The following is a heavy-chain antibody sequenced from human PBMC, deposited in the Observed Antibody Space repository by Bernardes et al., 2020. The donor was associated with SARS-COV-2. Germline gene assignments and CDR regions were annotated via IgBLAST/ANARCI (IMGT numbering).Heavy chain of an antibody. CDR1: DKSLSGYY. J-gene: IGHJ6*02. D-gene: IGHD3-22*01. CDR3: ARVRRGCDSMYCYTQYYHGMDV. Sequence: SETLSLTCGVHDKSLSGYYWSWIRQPPGKGLEWIGEINHGGTTNYNPSLESRVTISVDTSKNQFSLKLSSVTAADTAVYYCARVRRGCDSMYCYTQYYHGMDVWGQGTTVSVSS. CDR2: INHGGTT. V-gene: IGHV4-34*01.